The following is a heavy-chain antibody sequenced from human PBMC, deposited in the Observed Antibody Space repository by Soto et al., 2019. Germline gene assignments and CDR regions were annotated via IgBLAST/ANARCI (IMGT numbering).Heavy chain of an antibody. J-gene: IGHJ4*02. V-gene: IGHV3-30*03. CDR3: VGGQYYFDY. Sequence: QVQLVESGGGVVQPGRSLRLSCAASGFTFNSYGMHWVREAPGKGLEWVAVISYDGSNKYYADSVKGRFTISRDNSASTLYLQMNSLRPEDTALYYCVGGQYYFDYRGQGTLVTVSP. CDR1: GFTFNSYG. CDR2: ISYDGSNK. D-gene: IGHD3-10*01.